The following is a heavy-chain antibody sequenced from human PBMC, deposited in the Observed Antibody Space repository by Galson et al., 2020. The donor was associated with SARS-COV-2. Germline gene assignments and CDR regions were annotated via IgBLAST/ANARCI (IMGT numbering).Heavy chain of an antibody. V-gene: IGHV1-69*06. CDR3: ARDTSGLDV. CDR2: TIPIFGTP. Sequence: SVKVSCKASRGPLDTYDITWVRQAPGQRIEWMGGTIPIFGTPNYAQKFQGRVTITADKSTNTAYMELGSLTSYDTAIYYCARDTSGLDVWGPGTTVTVSS. CDR1: RGPLDTYD. J-gene: IGHJ6*02.